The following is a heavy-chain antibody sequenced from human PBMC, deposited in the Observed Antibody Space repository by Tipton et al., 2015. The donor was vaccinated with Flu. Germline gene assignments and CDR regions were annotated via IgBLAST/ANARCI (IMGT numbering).Heavy chain of an antibody. CDR3: ATEYRGGGNRYYFDY. J-gene: IGHJ4*02. CDR1: GVSISSGGYY. Sequence: LVEPTQTLSLTCAVSGVSISSGGYYWSWIRQHPGKGLEWIGYIYFTGKTYYNSSLQSRVSISVDTSKNQFSLKLSSVTAADTAVYYCATEYRGGGNRYYFDYWGQGTLVTVSS. V-gene: IGHV4-31*11. CDR2: IYFTGKT. D-gene: IGHD4-23*01.